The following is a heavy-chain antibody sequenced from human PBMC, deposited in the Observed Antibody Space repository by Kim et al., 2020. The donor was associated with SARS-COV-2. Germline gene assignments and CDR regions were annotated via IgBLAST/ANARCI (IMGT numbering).Heavy chain of an antibody. Sequence: SRVTISVDTSKHQFSLKLSSVTAADTAVYYCARGRTHGSGSYYSGVYFDYWGQGTLVTVSS. J-gene: IGHJ4*02. V-gene: IGHV4-34*01. CDR3: ARGRTHGSGSYYSGVYFDY. D-gene: IGHD3-10*01.